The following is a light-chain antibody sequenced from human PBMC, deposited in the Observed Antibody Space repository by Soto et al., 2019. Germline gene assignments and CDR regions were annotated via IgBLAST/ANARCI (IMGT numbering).Light chain of an antibody. CDR1: ENVRTF. Sequence: EVVLTQSPATLSLSPVERATLSCRASENVRTFVDWYQQKPGQAPRLLIHGASNRATGIPARFSGSGSGTDFTLTISRLEPEDFAVYYCQQYGSSPPITFGQGTRLEIK. J-gene: IGKJ5*01. CDR2: GAS. CDR3: QQYGSSPPIT. V-gene: IGKV3-20*01.